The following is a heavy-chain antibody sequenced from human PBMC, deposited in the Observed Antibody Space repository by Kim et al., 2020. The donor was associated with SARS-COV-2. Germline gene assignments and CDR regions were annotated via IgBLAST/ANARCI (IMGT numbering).Heavy chain of an antibody. V-gene: IGHV3-23*01. CDR2: ISGSGGST. CDR3: ARTRSCSGTSCYVDF. CDR1: GFTFSTYA. Sequence: GGSLRLSCAASGFTFSTYAMSWVRQAPGKGLEWVSGISGSGGSTYYADSGRGRFTISRDNSKNTLFLQMSSLTADDTAVYYCARTRSCSGTSCYVDFWGQGTLVTVSS. D-gene: IGHD2-2*01. J-gene: IGHJ4*02.